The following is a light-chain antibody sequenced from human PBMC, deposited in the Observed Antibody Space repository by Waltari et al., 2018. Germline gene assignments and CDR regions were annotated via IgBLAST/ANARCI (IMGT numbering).Light chain of an antibody. CDR2: EVI. J-gene: IGLJ1*01. CDR3: CSYAGTNNFYV. Sequence: QSALTQPPSASGSPGASVTISCTGTSSDIGDYAYVSWYQQHPGKAPKLMIYEVIKRPSGVPDRFSGSKSGNTASLTVSGLQAEDEADYYCCSYAGTNNFYVFGTGTKVTVL. CDR1: SSDIGDYAY. V-gene: IGLV2-8*01.